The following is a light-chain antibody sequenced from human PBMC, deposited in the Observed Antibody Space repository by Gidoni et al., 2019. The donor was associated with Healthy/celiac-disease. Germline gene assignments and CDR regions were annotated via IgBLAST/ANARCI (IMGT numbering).Light chain of an antibody. CDR2: AAS. V-gene: IGKV1-39*01. CDR1: QSISSY. J-gene: IGKJ1*01. Sequence: IQMTQSPSSLSASVGDRVTITCRARQSISSYLNWYQQKPGKAPKLLIYAASSLQSGVPSRFSGSGSGTDFTLTISSQQPEDFATYYCQQSYSTPRTFGQGTKVEIK. CDR3: QQSYSTPRT.